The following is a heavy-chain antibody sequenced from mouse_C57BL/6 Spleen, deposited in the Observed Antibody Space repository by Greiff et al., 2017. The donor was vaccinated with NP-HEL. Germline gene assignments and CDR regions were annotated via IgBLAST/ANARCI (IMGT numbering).Heavy chain of an antibody. V-gene: IGHV2-2*01. Sequence: VQLQQSGPGLVQPSQSLSITCTVSGFSLTSYGVHWVRQSPGKGLEWLGVIWSGGSTDYNAAFISRLSISKDNSKSQVFFKMNSLQADDTAIYYCARDRTGTLNFDYWGQGTTLTVSS. CDR3: ARDRTGTLNFDY. CDR1: GFSLTSYG. D-gene: IGHD4-1*01. J-gene: IGHJ2*01. CDR2: IWSGGST.